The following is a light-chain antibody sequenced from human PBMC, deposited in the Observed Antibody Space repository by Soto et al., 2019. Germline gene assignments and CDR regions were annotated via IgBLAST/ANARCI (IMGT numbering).Light chain of an antibody. J-gene: IGKJ2*01. V-gene: IGKV2-28*01. CDR1: GSLLLNNGQNN. CDR2: LGS. CDR3: MQALEDPNT. Sequence: DLVMPQPQLSLPVTPGEPASISCRPIGSLLLNNGQNNLDWYLRKPGQSPQLLISLGSNRASGVPDRFSGSGSGTDFTLKISRVEAEDVGVYYCMQALEDPNTFGQGTKLEIK.